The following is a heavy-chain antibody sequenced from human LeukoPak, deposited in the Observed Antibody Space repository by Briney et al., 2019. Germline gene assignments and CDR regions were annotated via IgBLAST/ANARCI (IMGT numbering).Heavy chain of an antibody. Sequence: SETLSLTCTVSGGSISSSSYYWGWIRQPPGKGLEWIVSIYYSGSTYYNPSLKSRVTISVDTSKNQFSLKLSSVTAADTAVYYCARHLKGSNYDFWSDHNYYYYYMDVWGKGTTVTVSS. CDR3: ARHLKGSNYDFWSDHNYYYYYMDV. CDR2: IYYSGST. CDR1: GGSISSSSYY. J-gene: IGHJ6*03. D-gene: IGHD3-3*01. V-gene: IGHV4-39*01.